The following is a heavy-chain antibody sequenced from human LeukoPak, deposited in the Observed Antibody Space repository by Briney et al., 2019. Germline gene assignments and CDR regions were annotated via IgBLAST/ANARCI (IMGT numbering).Heavy chain of an antibody. D-gene: IGHD5-18*01. CDR3: ARDRDFSYGEPFDY. V-gene: IGHV3-23*01. Sequence: GGSLRLSCAASGFTFSSYAMSWVRQAPGKGLEWVSAISGSGGSTYYADSVKGRFTISRDNSKNSLYLQMNSLRAEDTAVYYCARDRDFSYGEPFDYWGQGTLVTVSS. CDR2: ISGSGGST. CDR1: GFTFSSYA. J-gene: IGHJ4*02.